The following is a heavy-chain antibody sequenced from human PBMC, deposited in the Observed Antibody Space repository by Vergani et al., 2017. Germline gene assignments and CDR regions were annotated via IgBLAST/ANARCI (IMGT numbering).Heavy chain of an antibody. CDR3: ARGAGYCSSTSCPPTLRHYYYYIDV. V-gene: IGHV3-30*02. J-gene: IGHJ6*03. CDR1: GFTFSTYG. CDR2: IRYDGSNK. Sequence: QVQLVESGGGVVQPGGSLRLSCAASGFTFSTYGMHWVRQAPGKGLEWVAFIRYDGSNKFYVDSVKGRFTISRDNSENTLYLQMSGLRAEDTAVYYCARGAGYCSSTSCPPTLRHYYYYIDVWGKGTTVTVSS. D-gene: IGHD2-2*01.